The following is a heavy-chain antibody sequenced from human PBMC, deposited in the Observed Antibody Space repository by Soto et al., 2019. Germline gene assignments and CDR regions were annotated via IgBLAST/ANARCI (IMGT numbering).Heavy chain of an antibody. Sequence: EEQLLESGGGLVQPGGSLRLSCAASGLTFSRYAMSWVRQAPGKGLEWVSIINPSGDITYYGDSVKGRVTISRDNSKNTLSLQMNSLRAEDTAVYYCAKSLTPSALTTYYFYYRCQGTLVTVSS. D-gene: IGHD4-17*01. CDR3: AKSLTPSALTTYYFYY. CDR2: INPSGDIT. V-gene: IGHV3-23*01. J-gene: IGHJ4*02. CDR1: GLTFSRYA.